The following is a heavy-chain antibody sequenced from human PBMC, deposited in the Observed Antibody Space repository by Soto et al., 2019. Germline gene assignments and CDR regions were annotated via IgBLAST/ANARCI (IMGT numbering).Heavy chain of an antibody. Sequence: EVQLVESGGGLVQPGGSLKLSCAASGFTFSSYLMSWVRQAPGKGLEWVANMNQDGSELYYVDSVRGRFTISRDNAENSLYLQMNSLRAEDTAVYYCARGRSLLWFGEPRGQGTRVTVSS. CDR2: MNQDGSEL. V-gene: IGHV3-7*01. CDR3: ARGRSLLWFGEP. CDR1: GFTFSSYL. D-gene: IGHD3-10*01. J-gene: IGHJ4*02.